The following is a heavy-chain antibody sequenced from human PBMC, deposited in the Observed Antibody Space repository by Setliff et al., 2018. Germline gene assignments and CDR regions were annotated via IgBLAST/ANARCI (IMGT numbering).Heavy chain of an antibody. CDR3: ARGTQAYTSWTDSALGY. Sequence: GGSLRLSCAASGFTFSSYAMSWVRQAPGKGLEWVSLITGSGGGTYYADSVKGRLTISRDNSKNTLYLQMNSLRAEDTAVYYCARGTQAYTSWTDSALGYWGKGTLVTVSS. D-gene: IGHD2-15*01. CDR1: GFTFSSYA. V-gene: IGHV3-23*01. CDR2: ITGSGGGT. J-gene: IGHJ4*02.